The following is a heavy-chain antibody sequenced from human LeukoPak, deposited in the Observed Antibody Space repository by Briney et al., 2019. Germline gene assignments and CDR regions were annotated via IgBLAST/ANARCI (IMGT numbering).Heavy chain of an antibody. Sequence: PSETLSLTCTVSGGSISPYYWSWIRQTPGRGLEWIGYILYSGTTINYNPSLKSRVTISVDTSKNQFSLKLSSVTAADTAVYYCARVGDWNDLVYWGQGTLVTVSS. CDR1: GGSISPYY. V-gene: IGHV4-59*01. CDR2: ILYSGTTI. J-gene: IGHJ4*02. CDR3: ARVGDWNDLVY. D-gene: IGHD1-1*01.